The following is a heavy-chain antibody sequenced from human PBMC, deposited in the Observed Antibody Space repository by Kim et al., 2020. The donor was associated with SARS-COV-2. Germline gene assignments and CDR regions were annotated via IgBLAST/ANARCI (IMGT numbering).Heavy chain of an antibody. V-gene: IGHV3-7*01. D-gene: IGHD2-8*02. Sequence: YYLDSVRGRFAIPRSNAKNSLYRQMNSLGVDDTAVYYCAGGNVLGATPFDYWGQGTLVTVSS. CDR3: AGGNVLGATPFDY. J-gene: IGHJ4*02.